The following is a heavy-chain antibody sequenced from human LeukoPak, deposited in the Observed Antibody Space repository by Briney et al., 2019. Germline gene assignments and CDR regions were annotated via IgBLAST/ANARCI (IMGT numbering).Heavy chain of an antibody. J-gene: IGHJ4*02. CDR2: IRNDGSDT. CDR1: GFTFSETW. D-gene: IGHD2-2*01. Sequence: GGSLRLSCAASGFTFSETWMHWVRQVPGKGLVWVSRIRNDGSDTRYAESVKGRSTISRDNAKNTLYLQMNSLRDEDTAVYYCARDWYHAIDYWGQGTLVTVSS. V-gene: IGHV3-74*01. CDR3: ARDWYHAIDY.